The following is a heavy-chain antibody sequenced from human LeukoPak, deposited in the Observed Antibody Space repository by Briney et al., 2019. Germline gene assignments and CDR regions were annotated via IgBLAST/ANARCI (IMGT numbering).Heavy chain of an antibody. D-gene: IGHD3-22*01. CDR1: GFTFSDYY. V-gene: IGHV3-11*01. CDR2: ISSSGSTI. Sequence: PGGSLRLSCAASGFTFSDYYMSWIRQAPGKGLEWVSYISSSGSTIYYADSVKGRFTISRDNAKNSLYLQVNSLRAEDTAVYYCARDSSYYYDSSGYTVYYFDYWGQGTLVTVSS. CDR3: ARDSSYYYDSSGYTVYYFDY. J-gene: IGHJ4*02.